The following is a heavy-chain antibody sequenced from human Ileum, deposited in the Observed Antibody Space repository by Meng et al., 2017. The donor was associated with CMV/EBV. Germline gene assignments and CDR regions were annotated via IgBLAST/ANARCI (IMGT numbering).Heavy chain of an antibody. Sequence: GEFLKISCAASGFTFSSYGMHWVRQAPGKGLEWVAFIRYDGSNKYYADSVKGRFTISRDNAVNSLYLQMNSLRAEDTAVYYCAIGVGNYLDYWGQGTLVTVSS. CDR2: IRYDGSNK. J-gene: IGHJ4*02. V-gene: IGHV3-30*02. CDR1: GFTFSSYG. D-gene: IGHD2-21*01. CDR3: AIGVGNYLDY.